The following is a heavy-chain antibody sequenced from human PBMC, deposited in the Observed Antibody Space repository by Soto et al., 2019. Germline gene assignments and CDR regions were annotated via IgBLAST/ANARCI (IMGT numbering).Heavy chain of an antibody. V-gene: IGHV4-39*01. CDR1: GGSISSSSYY. J-gene: IGHJ6*03. D-gene: IGHD3-16*01. CDR2: IYYSGST. Sequence: QLQLQESGPGLVKPSETLSLTCTVSGGSISSSSYYWGWIRQPPGKGLEWIGSIYYSGSTYYNPSLKSRVTISVDTSKNQFSLKLSSVTAADTAVYYCARLRAPFDLPGGLKINYYYYYMDVWGKGTTVTVSS. CDR3: ARLRAPFDLPGGLKINYYYYYMDV.